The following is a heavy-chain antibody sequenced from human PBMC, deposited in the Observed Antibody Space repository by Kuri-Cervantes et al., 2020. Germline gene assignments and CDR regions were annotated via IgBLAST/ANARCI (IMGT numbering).Heavy chain of an antibody. Sequence: ETLSLTCAASGFTVSSNYMSWVRQAPGKGLEWVSVISDSGANKYYADSVRGRFTISRDDSKNTLYLQMNSLRAEDTAVYYCARGGRYSYGQLDDTFDIWGQGTMVTVSS. CDR3: ARGGRYSYGQLDDTFDI. CDR2: ISDSGANK. D-gene: IGHD5-18*01. J-gene: IGHJ3*02. V-gene: IGHV3-53*01. CDR1: GFTVSSNY.